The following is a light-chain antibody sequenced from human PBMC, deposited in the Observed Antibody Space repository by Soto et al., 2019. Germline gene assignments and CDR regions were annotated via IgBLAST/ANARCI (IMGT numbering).Light chain of an antibody. Sequence: EVVLTQSPATLSLSPGKRATLSCRASQSVSNFLAWYQQKPGQDPRLLIYDSSNRATGIPARFSGSGSGTDFTLTINNLDPEDFAVYYCQQRSNWPITFGQGTRLEIK. CDR3: QQRSNWPIT. V-gene: IGKV3-11*01. CDR1: QSVSNF. J-gene: IGKJ5*01. CDR2: DSS.